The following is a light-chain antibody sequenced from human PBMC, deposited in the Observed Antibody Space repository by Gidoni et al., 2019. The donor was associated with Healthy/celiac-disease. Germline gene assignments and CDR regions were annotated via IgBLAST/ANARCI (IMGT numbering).Light chain of an antibody. CDR3: AAWDDSLNAFYV. Sequence: QSVLTQPPSASGTPGPRFTISCSGSSSNIGSHTVNWFQQLPGTAPKLLIYSNNPRPSGVPDRFSGSKSGTSASLAISGLQSEDEADYYCAAWDDSLNAFYVFGTGTKVTVL. V-gene: IGLV1-44*01. J-gene: IGLJ1*01. CDR1: SSNIGSHT. CDR2: SNN.